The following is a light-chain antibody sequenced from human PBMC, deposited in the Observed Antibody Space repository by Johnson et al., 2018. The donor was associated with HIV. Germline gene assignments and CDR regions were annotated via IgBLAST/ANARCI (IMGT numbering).Light chain of an antibody. CDR2: DNN. CDR1: TSNIGNNY. CDR3: GTWDNSLNGYV. Sequence: HSVLTQPPSVSAAPGQKVTISCSGSTSNIGNNYVSWYQQFPGTAPKLLIYDNNKRPSGIPDRFSGSKSGTSATLGITGLQTGDEADYYCGTWDNSLNGYVFGTGTKVTVL. J-gene: IGLJ1*01. V-gene: IGLV1-51*01.